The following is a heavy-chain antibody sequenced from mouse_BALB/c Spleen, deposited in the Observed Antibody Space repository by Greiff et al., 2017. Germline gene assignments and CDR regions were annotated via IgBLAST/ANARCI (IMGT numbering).Heavy chain of an antibody. CDR3: ARLWGYDAGFAY. Sequence: QVQLKQSGAELMKPGASVKISCKATGYTFSSYWIEWVKQRPGHGLEWIGEILPGSGSTNYNEKFKGKATFTADTSSNTAYMQLSSLTSEDSAVYYCARLWGYDAGFAYWGQGTLVTVSA. V-gene: IGHV1-9*01. CDR1: GYTFSSYW. CDR2: ILPGSGST. D-gene: IGHD2-2*01. J-gene: IGHJ3*01.